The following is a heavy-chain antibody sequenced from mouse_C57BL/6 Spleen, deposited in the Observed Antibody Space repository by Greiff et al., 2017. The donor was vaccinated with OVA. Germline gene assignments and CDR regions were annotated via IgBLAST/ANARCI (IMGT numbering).Heavy chain of an antibody. J-gene: IGHJ4*01. CDR1: GFTFTDYY. D-gene: IGHD2-5*01. V-gene: IGHV7-3*01. CDR3: ARYYSNLPMDY. CDR2: IRNKANGYTT. Sequence: DVQLVESGGGLVQPGGSLSLSCAASGFTFTDYYMSWVRQPPGKALEWLGFIRNKANGYTTEYSASVKGRFTISRDNSQSILYLQMNALRAEDSATYYCARYYSNLPMDYWGQGTSVTVSS.